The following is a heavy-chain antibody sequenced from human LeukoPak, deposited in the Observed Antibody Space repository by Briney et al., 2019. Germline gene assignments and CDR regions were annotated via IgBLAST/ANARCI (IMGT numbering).Heavy chain of an antibody. Sequence: PGGSLRLSCAASGFTFSNAWMSWVRQAPGKGLEWVGRIKSKSDGGSSDYAAPVKDRFTMSRDDSKNTLYLHMSSLKSEDTAMYYCTTVPCSTTTCYHYFDYWGQGTLVTVSS. J-gene: IGHJ4*02. D-gene: IGHD2-2*01. V-gene: IGHV3-15*01. CDR3: TTVPCSTTTCYHYFDY. CDR1: GFTFSNAW. CDR2: IKSKSDGGSS.